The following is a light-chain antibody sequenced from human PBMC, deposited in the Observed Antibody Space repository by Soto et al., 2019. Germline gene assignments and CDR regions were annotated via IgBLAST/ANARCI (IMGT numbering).Light chain of an antibody. Sequence: ETVLTQSPGTLSLPPGERATLSCRASQSISSSYLAWYQQKPGQAPRLLIYGASTRATGIPDRFSGSGSGTDFTLTISRLESEVFAVYYCQQYGSSPRTFGQGTNVEIK. V-gene: IGKV3-20*01. J-gene: IGKJ1*01. CDR1: QSISSSY. CDR3: QQYGSSPRT. CDR2: GAS.